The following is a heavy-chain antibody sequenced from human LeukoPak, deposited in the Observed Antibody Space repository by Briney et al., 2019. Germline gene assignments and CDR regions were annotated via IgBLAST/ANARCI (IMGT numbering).Heavy chain of an antibody. Sequence: GGSLRLSCAASGFTLSSYAVSWVRQAPGKGLEWVSVISGSGGATNYAASVMGRFRISRDISKSMLYLLMNTLRAEDTAVYYCAKGDYGGNPDAFDIWGQGTLVTVSP. CDR1: GFTLSSYA. J-gene: IGHJ3*02. V-gene: IGHV3-23*01. CDR3: AKGDYGGNPDAFDI. CDR2: ISGSGGAT. D-gene: IGHD4-23*01.